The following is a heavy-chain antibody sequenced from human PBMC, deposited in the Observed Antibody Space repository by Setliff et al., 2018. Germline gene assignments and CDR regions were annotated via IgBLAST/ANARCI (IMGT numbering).Heavy chain of an antibody. Sequence: ASVKVSCKASGYTFTSYYMHWVRQAPGQGLEWMGIINPSGGSTSYAQKFQGRVTMTTDESTSTAYMELSSLRSEDTAVYYCARVRAMTYGAFDIWGQGTMVTVSS. CDR2: INPSGGST. D-gene: IGHD2-2*01. CDR1: GYTFTSYY. J-gene: IGHJ3*02. CDR3: ARVRAMTYGAFDI. V-gene: IGHV1-46*01.